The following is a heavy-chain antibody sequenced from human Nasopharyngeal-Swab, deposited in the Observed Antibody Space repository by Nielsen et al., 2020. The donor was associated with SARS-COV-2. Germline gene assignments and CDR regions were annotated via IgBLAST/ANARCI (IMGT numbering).Heavy chain of an antibody. CDR3: ARIAQAAEPH. CDR2: TYYRSKWYF. CDR1: GDSVSSNSAA. D-gene: IGHD1-14*01. J-gene: IGHJ4*02. Sequence: SQTLSLTCAISGDSVSSNSAAWSWIRQSPSRGLEWLGRTYYRSKWYFNYGTSVKGRITINPDTSNNQFSLQLSSVTPEDMAVYYCARIAQAAEPHWGQGTLVTVSS. V-gene: IGHV6-1*01.